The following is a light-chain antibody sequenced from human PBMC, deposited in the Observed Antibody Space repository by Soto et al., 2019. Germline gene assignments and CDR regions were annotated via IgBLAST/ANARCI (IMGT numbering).Light chain of an antibody. CDR1: SSDVGGYNY. CDR2: EVS. J-gene: IGLJ3*02. Sequence: QSALTQPASVSGSPGQSVTISCTGTSSDVGGYNYVSWYQQHPGKATKLMIYEVSNRPSGVSNRFSGSKSGNTASLTISGLQAEDEADYYCSSYPSSSTRVFGGGTKLTVL. V-gene: IGLV2-14*01. CDR3: SSYPSSSTRV.